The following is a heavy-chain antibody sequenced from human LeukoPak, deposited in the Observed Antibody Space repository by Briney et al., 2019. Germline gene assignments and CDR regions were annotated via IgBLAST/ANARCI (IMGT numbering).Heavy chain of an antibody. D-gene: IGHD3-22*01. V-gene: IGHV4-31*03. CDR3: ARVSSGYYYGDY. J-gene: IGHJ4*02. CDR2: IYYSGST. CDR1: GGSISSGGYY. Sequence: PSETLSLTCSVPGGSISSGGYYWSWIRQHPGKGLEWIGYIYYSGSTYYNPSLKSRVAISVDTSKNQFSLKLSSVTAADTAIYYCARVSSGYYYGDYWGQGTLVTVSS.